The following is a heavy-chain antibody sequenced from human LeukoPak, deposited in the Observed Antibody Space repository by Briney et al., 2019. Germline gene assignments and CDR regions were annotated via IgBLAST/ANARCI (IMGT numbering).Heavy chain of an antibody. CDR2: IWYDGSNK. V-gene: IGHV3-33*06. D-gene: IGHD3-10*01. CDR3: AKAGVRGIKWFDP. J-gene: IGHJ5*02. CDR1: GFTFSSYG. Sequence: GRSLRLSCAASGFTFSSYGMHWVRQAPGKGLEWVAVIWYDGSNKYYADSVKGRFTISRDNSKNTLYLQMNSLRAEDTAVYYCAKAGVRGIKWFDPRGQGTLVTVSS.